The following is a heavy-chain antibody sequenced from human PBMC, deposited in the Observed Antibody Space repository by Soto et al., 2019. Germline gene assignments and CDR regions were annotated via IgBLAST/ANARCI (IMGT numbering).Heavy chain of an antibody. CDR2: INHSGST. V-gene: IGHV4-34*01. D-gene: IGHD4-17*01. J-gene: IGHJ6*03. Sequence: SETLSLTCAVYGGSFSGYYWSWIRQPPGKGLEWIGEINHSGSTNYNPSLKSRVTISVDTSKNQFSLKLSSVTAADTAVYYCARGYKETTMMGYYYYYMDVWGQRALVTVSS. CDR1: GGSFSGYY. CDR3: ARGYKETTMMGYYYYYMDV.